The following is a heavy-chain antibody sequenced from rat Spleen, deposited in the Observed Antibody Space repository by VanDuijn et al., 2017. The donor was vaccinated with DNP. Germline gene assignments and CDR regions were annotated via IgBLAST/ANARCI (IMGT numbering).Heavy chain of an antibody. V-gene: IGHV5-31*01. J-gene: IGHJ2*01. CDR2: ITNSGDNI. Sequence: EVQLVESGGGPVQPGRSLKLSCVASGFIFSNYWMTWIRQAPGKGLEWVASITNSGDNIYYSDSVKVRFSISRDNAKSTLYLQMNSLRSEDTATYYCTSNPHIRTAAPFDYWGQGVMVTVSS. CDR3: TSNPHIRTAAPFDY. D-gene: IGHD3-8*01. CDR1: GFIFSNYW.